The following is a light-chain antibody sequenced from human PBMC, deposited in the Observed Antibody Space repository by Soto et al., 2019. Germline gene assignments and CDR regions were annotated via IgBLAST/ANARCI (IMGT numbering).Light chain of an antibody. CDR2: AAS. CDR1: QGISSY. J-gene: IGKJ3*01. CDR3: QQLNSYTYT. Sequence: IQLTHSPSSLSASVGDRVTITCRARQGISSYLAWYQQKPGKAPKLMIYAASTLLSGVPSRFSGSGSETDFTLSISSLLTEDFATYYCQQLNSYTYTFGPVSKVNIK. V-gene: IGKV1-9*01.